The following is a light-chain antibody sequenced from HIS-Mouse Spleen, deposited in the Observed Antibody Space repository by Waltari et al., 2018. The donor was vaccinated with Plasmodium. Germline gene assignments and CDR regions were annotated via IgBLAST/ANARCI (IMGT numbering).Light chain of an antibody. CDR2: KDS. V-gene: IGLV3-27*01. J-gene: IGLJ3*02. CDR1: VTPKKY. Sequence: SYELTQPSSVSVSPGQTARITCSGDVTPKKYARWFQQKPGQAPWLVIYKDSERPSGIPERFSGSSSGTTVTLTISGAQVEDEADYYCYSAADNNRVFGGGTKLTVL. CDR3: YSAADNNRV.